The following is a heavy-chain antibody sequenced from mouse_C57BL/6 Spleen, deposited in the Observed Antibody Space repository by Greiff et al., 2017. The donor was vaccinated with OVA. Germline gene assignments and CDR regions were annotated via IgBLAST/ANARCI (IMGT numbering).Heavy chain of an antibody. CDR1: GFTFSSYG. Sequence: EVKLMESGGDLVKPGGSLKLSCAASGFTFSSYGMSWVRQTPDTRLEWVATISSGGSYTYYPDSVKGRFTISRDNAKNTLYLQMSSLKSEDTAMYYCARRGDYGSSPLYWYFDVWGTGTTVTVSS. V-gene: IGHV5-6*02. D-gene: IGHD1-1*01. CDR2: ISSGGSYT. CDR3: ARRGDYGSSPLYWYFDV. J-gene: IGHJ1*03.